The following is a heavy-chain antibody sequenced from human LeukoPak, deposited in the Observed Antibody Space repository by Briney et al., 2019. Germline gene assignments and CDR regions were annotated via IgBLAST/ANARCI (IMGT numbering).Heavy chain of an antibody. D-gene: IGHD3-3*01. Sequence: GGSLRLSCAASGFTFSSYWMHWVRQAPGKGLVWVSRINSDGSSTSYADSVKGRFTIPRDNAKNTLYLQMNSLRAEDTAVYYCARARTIFGVVITGYYYYMDVWGKGTTVTVSS. CDR2: INSDGSST. CDR3: ARARTIFGVVITGYYYYMDV. CDR1: GFTFSSYW. J-gene: IGHJ6*03. V-gene: IGHV3-74*01.